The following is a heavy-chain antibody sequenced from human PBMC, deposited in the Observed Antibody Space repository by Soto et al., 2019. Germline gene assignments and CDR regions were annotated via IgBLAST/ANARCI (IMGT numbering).Heavy chain of an antibody. D-gene: IGHD3-3*01. V-gene: IGHV5-10-1*01. CDR2: IDPSDSYT. CDR1: GYSFAGYW. CDR3: ARARSITIFGVVGFEMDV. Sequence: PGESLKLSCKGSGYSFAGYWINWVRQMPGKGLEWMGRIDPSDSYTKYSPSFQGHVTISADKSISTAYLEWSSLEASDTAMYYCARARSITIFGVVGFEMDVWGQGTTVTVSS. J-gene: IGHJ6*02.